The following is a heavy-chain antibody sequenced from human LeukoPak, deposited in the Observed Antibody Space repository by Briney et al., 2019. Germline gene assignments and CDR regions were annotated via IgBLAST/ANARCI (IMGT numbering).Heavy chain of an antibody. CDR1: GFTLSTYW. J-gene: IGHJ4*02. CDR3: ARGYTFGTLDY. V-gene: IGHV3-74*01. D-gene: IGHD3-16*01. CDR2: INSDGN. Sequence: GGSLRHSCAASGFTLSTYWIHWVRQPPGKGLVWVSRINSDGNSFADSVKGRFTISRDNAKNTVYLQMNSLRAEDTAVYFCARGYTFGTLDYWGQGALVTVSS.